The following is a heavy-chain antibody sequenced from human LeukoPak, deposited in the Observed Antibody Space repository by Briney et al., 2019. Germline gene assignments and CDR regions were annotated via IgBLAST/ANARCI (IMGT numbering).Heavy chain of an antibody. CDR3: ASVDGSGSYS. Sequence: SETLSLTCAVYGGSFSGYYWSWIRQPPEKGLEWIGEINHSGSTNYNPSLKSRVTISVDTSKNQFSLKLSSVTAADTAVYYCASVDGSGSYSWGQGTLVTVSS. J-gene: IGHJ4*02. CDR2: INHSGST. V-gene: IGHV4-34*01. D-gene: IGHD3-10*01. CDR1: GGSFSGYY.